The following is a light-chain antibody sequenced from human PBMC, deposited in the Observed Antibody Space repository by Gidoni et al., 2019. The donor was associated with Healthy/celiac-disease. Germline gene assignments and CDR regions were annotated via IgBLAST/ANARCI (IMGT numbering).Light chain of an antibody. Sequence: DIQMTQSPSSLSASVGDRVTITCRESQSISSYLNWYQQKPGKAPKLLIYAASSLQSGVPSRFSGSGSGTDFTLTISSLQPEDFATYYCQQSYSTPPVTFGQXTRLEIK. CDR2: AAS. V-gene: IGKV1-39*01. CDR1: QSISSY. CDR3: QQSYSTPPVT. J-gene: IGKJ5*01.